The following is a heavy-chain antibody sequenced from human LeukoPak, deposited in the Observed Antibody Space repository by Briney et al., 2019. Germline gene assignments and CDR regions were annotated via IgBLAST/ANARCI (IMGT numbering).Heavy chain of an antibody. D-gene: IGHD3-10*01. CDR1: GGSISSGRYY. J-gene: IGHJ5*02. CDR2: IYTSGSI. V-gene: IGHV4-61*02. Sequence: SSETLSLTCTVSGGSISSGRYYWSWIRQPGGKGLEWIGRIYTSGSINYNSSLKSRFTISLDTSKHQFSLKLTSVTAADTAVYYCARELNLVRAVSYNWFDPWGQGTLVTVSS. CDR3: ARELNLVRAVSYNWFDP.